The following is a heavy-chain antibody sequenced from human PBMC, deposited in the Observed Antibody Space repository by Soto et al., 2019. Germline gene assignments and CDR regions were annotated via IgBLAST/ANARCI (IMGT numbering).Heavy chain of an antibody. CDR1: GYTFRSYG. D-gene: IGHD2-2*01. Sequence: ASVKVSCKATGYTFRSYGVTWVRQAPGQGLEWMGWISGYNGNTEYAQKLQGRVTMTTDTPTSTVYMELRSLGSADTAVYYCARDRGVVTSGSAYYFDYWGQGTLVTVSS. J-gene: IGHJ4*02. CDR2: ISGYNGNT. V-gene: IGHV1-18*01. CDR3: ARDRGVVTSGSAYYFDY.